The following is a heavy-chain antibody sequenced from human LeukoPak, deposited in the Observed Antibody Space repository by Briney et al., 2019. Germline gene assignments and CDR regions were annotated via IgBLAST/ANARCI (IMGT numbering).Heavy chain of an antibody. CDR1: GFTFSSYA. J-gene: IGHJ6*02. Sequence: GGSLRLSCAASGFTFSSYAMHWVRQAPGKGLEWVAVISYDGSNKYYADSVKGRFTISRDNSKNTLYLQMNSLRDEDTAVYYCAREPTMIVVLDVWGQGTTVTVSS. CDR2: ISYDGSNK. V-gene: IGHV3-30-3*01. D-gene: IGHD3-22*01. CDR3: AREPTMIVVLDV.